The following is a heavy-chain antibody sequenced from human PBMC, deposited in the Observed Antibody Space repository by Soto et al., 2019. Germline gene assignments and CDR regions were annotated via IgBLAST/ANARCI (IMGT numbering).Heavy chain of an antibody. J-gene: IGHJ4*02. Sequence: EVQLVESGGGLVQPGGSLRLSCAASGFTLSNYWMHWARQAPGKGLVWVSRISSDGSSTNYADSVKGRFTISRDNAKNTLHLHMNSLRAEDTAVYYCARVPYCSSSSCYSYFASWGQGTLVTVSS. CDR2: ISSDGSST. CDR1: GFTLSNYW. V-gene: IGHV3-74*01. CDR3: ARVPYCSSSSCYSYFAS. D-gene: IGHD2-2*01.